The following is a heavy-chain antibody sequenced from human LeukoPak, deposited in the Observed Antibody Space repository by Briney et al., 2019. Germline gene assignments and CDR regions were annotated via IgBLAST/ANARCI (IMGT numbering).Heavy chain of an antibody. D-gene: IGHD5-18*01. V-gene: IGHV3-30-3*01. CDR1: GFTFSNYA. CDR3: ARESRIQLWLLDY. Sequence: GGSLRLSCAASGFTFSNYAMHWVRQAPGKGLEWVAVIPYDGSNKYYADSVKGRFTISRDDSKNTLYVQMNSLRAEDTAVYYCARESRIQLWLLDYWGQGTLVTVSS. CDR2: IPYDGSNK. J-gene: IGHJ4*02.